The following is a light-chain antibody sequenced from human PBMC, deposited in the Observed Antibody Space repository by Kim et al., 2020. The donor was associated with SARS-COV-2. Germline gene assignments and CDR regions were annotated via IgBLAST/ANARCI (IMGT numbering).Light chain of an antibody. Sequence: SYELTQPPSVSVSPGQTASITCSGDKLGEKSPSWYQQRPGQSPVLVIYQGTQRPSEIPERFSGSNSRNTATLTISGTQAMDEADYYCQAWDISPSFSVVFGGGTKLTVL. V-gene: IGLV3-1*01. J-gene: IGLJ2*01. CDR3: QAWDISPSFSVV. CDR2: QGT. CDR1: KLGEKS.